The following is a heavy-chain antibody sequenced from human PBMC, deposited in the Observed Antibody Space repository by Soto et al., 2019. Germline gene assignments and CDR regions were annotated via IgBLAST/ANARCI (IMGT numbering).Heavy chain of an antibody. CDR2: ISGDGGST. Sequence: GGSLRLSCAASGFTFDDYAMHWVRQAPGKGLEWVSLISGDGGSTYYADSVKGRFTISRDNSKNSLYLQMNSLRTEDTALYYCAKDKWTGTPGDYYYYYGMDVWGQGTTVTVSS. D-gene: IGHD3-9*01. CDR1: GFTFDDYA. CDR3: AKDKWTGTPGDYYYYYGMDV. J-gene: IGHJ6*02. V-gene: IGHV3-43*02.